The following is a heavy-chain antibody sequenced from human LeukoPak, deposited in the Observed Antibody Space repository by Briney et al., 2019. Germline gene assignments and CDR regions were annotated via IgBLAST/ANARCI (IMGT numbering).Heavy chain of an antibody. CDR2: IWHDGSEK. CDR1: GFTFSSYG. Sequence: GRSLRLSCAASGFTFSSYGMHWVRQAPGKGLEWVAVIWHDGSEKDYVDGVKGRFSISRDNSKETLYLQMNSVRAEDTAVYYCAREGIVGAPGWFEPWGQGTLVTVSS. J-gene: IGHJ5*02. D-gene: IGHD1-26*01. V-gene: IGHV3-33*01. CDR3: AREGIVGAPGWFEP.